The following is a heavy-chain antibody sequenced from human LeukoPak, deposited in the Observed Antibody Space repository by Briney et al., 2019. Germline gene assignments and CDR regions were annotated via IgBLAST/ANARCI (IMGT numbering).Heavy chain of an antibody. D-gene: IGHD5-18*01. CDR2: IYYSGST. Sequence: LSETLSLTCTVSGGSISSYYWSWIRQPPGKGLEWIGYIYYSGSTNYNPSLKSRVTISVDTSKNQFSLKLSSVTAADTAVSYCARFGGYRYGSAADYWGQGTLVTVSS. CDR1: GGSISSYY. CDR3: ARFGGYRYGSAADY. V-gene: IGHV4-59*01. J-gene: IGHJ4*02.